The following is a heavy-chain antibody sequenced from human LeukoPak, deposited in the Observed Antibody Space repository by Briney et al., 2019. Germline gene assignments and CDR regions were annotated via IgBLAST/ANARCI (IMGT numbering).Heavy chain of an antibody. V-gene: IGHV4-34*01. Sequence: PSETLSLTCAVYGGSFSGYYWSWIRQPPGKGLEWIGEINHSGSTNYNPSLKSRVTISVDTSKNQFSLKLNSVTAADTAMYYCARDRGGVRGVTVFDYWGQGILVTVSS. CDR3: ARDRGGVRGVTVFDY. D-gene: IGHD3-10*01. CDR2: INHSGST. CDR1: GGSFSGYY. J-gene: IGHJ4*02.